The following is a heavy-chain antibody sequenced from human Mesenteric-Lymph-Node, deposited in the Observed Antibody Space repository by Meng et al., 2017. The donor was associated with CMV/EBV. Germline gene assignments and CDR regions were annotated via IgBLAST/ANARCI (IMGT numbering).Heavy chain of an antibody. CDR3: ATGGLGLDY. V-gene: IGHV3-15*01. CDR2: IKSKVDGGTI. J-gene: IGHJ4*02. Sequence: GESLKISCAASGFTFSNAWMNWVRQAPGKGLEWLGRIKSKVDGGTIDYSAPAKGRFSISRDDSKNTVYLQMNSLKTEDTAVYYCATGGLGLDYWGQGTLVTVSS. CDR1: GFTFSNAW. D-gene: IGHD3/OR15-3a*01.